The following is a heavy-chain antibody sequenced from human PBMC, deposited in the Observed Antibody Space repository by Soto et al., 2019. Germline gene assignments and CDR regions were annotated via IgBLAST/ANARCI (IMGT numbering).Heavy chain of an antibody. CDR1: GFDFSSYA. Sequence: EVQLLESGGGLVHPGGSLRLSCAASGFDFSSYAMSWVRQAPGKGLECISLISGTGVPTLYAESVKGRFSVSRDNSKDTLFLEMNNLGVDDTAMYYCAKSLCSSSSCFFLWVDPWGPGTRSLSPQ. D-gene: IGHD2-2*01. J-gene: IGHJ5*02. CDR3: AKSLCSSSSCFFLWVDP. V-gene: IGHV3-23*01. CDR2: ISGTGVPT.